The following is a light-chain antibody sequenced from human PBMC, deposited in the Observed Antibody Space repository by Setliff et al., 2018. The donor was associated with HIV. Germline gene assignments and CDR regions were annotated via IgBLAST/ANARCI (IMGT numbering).Light chain of an antibody. CDR1: SSDIGVSKY. V-gene: IGLV2-14*01. CDR3: SSYKTGNTLV. CDR2: EVV. Sequence: HSALTQPASVSGSPGQSITISCTGTSSDIGVSKYVSWYQQHPGRAPKLMIFEVVNRPSGVSDRFSGSKSGNTASLTISGLQAEDEADYYCSSYKTGNTLVFGGGTKSPS. J-gene: IGLJ3*02.